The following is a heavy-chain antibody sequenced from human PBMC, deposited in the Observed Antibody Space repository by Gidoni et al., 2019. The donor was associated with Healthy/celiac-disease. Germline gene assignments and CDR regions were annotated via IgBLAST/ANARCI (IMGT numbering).Heavy chain of an antibody. Sequence: QLQLQESGPGLVKPSETLSLTCTVSGGSIRSSSYYWGWIRQPPGKGLEWIGSIYYSGSTYYNPSLKSRVSMSVDTSKNQFSLKLSSVTAADTAVYYCARQAHSSGWYRIDYWGQGTLVTVSS. CDR2: IYYSGST. V-gene: IGHV4-39*01. CDR1: GGSIRSSSYY. CDR3: ARQAHSSGWYRIDY. J-gene: IGHJ4*02. D-gene: IGHD6-19*01.